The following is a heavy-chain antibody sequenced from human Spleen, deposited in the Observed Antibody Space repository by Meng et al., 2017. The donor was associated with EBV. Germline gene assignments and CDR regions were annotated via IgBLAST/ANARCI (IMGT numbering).Heavy chain of an antibody. J-gene: IGHJ4*02. V-gene: IGHV2-5*02. CDR1: GFSFATGEVG. CDR3: VYRLPKTYYFTY. Sequence: QIPLKESGPTLVKPTQTLTLTCTFSGFSFATGEVGVGWIRQSPGTALEWLALIYWDDERLYIPSLKNRLTISKDTSKNQVVLRMTNMDTVDTATYFCVYRLPKTYYFTYWGQGTLVTVSS. D-gene: IGHD1-26*01. CDR2: IYWDDER.